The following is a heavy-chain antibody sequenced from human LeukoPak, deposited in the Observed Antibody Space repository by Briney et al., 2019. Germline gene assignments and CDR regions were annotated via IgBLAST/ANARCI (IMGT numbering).Heavy chain of an antibody. V-gene: IGHV1-2*02. Sequence: ASVTVSCTASGYTFTGYYMHWVRQAPGQGLEWMGWINPNSGGTNYAQKFQGRVTMTRDTSISTAYMELSRLRSDDTAVYYCARDIVSSSLDYWGQGTLVTVSS. CDR1: GYTFTGYY. CDR3: ARDIVSSSLDY. CDR2: INPNSGGT. J-gene: IGHJ4*02. D-gene: IGHD6-13*01.